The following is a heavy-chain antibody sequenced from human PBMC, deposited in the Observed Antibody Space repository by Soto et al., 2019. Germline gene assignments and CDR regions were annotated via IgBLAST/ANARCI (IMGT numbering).Heavy chain of an antibody. CDR2: ISSSGSYI. J-gene: IGHJ3*02. CDR1: GLTFFTYS. CDR3: ARDRRSGGAPDAFDI. D-gene: IGHD2-15*01. Sequence: GGSLRLSCAACGLTFFTYSMNWVRQAPGKGLEWVSSISSSGSYIYYEDSVKGRFTISRDNAKNSLYLQMNSLRAEDTAVYYCARDRRSGGAPDAFDIWGQGPMVTVSS. V-gene: IGHV3-21*01.